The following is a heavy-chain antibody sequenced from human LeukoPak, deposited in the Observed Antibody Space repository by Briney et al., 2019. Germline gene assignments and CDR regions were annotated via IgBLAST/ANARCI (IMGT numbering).Heavy chain of an antibody. J-gene: IGHJ4*02. CDR3: AKDGAGYSSSWYGDY. V-gene: IGHV3-30*02. CDR2: IRYDGSNK. Sequence: GGSLRLSCAASGFTFSSYGMHWVRQAPGKGLERVAFIRYDGSNKYYADSVKGRFTISRDNSKNTLYLQMNSLRAEDTAVYYCAKDGAGYSSSWYGDYWGQGTLVTVSS. CDR1: GFTFSSYG. D-gene: IGHD6-13*01.